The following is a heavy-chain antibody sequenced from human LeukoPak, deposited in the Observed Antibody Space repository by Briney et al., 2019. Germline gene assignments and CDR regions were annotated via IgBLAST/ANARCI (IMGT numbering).Heavy chain of an antibody. V-gene: IGHV3-30*18. CDR1: GFTFSNYG. CDR3: AKDRYGDYYFDY. D-gene: IGHD4-17*01. Sequence: GGSLRLSCAASGFTFSNYGMHWVRQAPGKGLEWVAVVSYDGTNKYYADYVKGRFTISRDNSKNTLYLQMSSLRTEDTGVYYCAKDRYGDYYFDYWGRGTLVTVSS. J-gene: IGHJ4*02. CDR2: VSYDGTNK.